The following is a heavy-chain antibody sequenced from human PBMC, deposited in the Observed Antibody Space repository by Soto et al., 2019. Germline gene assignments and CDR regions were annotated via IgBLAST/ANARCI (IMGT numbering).Heavy chain of an antibody. D-gene: IGHD2-2*01. Sequence: PSETLSLTCAVSGGSISNNGYSWTWIRQPPGKGLEWIGYIYYSGDTNYNPSLKSRVTISVDSSKNQFSLSLRSVTAADTAVFFLGRRYRTSWIVSCGPGLRVTVFS. V-gene: IGHV4-30-2*01. J-gene: IGHJ5*02. CDR1: GGSISNNGYS. CDR3: GRRYRTSWIVS. CDR2: IYYSGDT.